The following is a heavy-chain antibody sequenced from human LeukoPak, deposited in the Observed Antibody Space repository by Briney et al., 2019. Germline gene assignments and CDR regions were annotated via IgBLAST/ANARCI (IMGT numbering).Heavy chain of an antibody. J-gene: IGHJ4*02. CDR3: TRGFNSQGTAMVLFDS. D-gene: IGHD5-18*01. CDR2: MNPKSGNT. V-gene: IGHV1-8*01. Sequence: GASVKVSCKASGYTFTNHDINWVRQASGQGLEWMGWMNPKSGNTGYLQKFQGRVPMTRDTSMSTAFMELNSLTSEDTAVYYCTRGFNSQGTAMVLFDSWGQGSLVTVSA. CDR1: GYTFTNHD.